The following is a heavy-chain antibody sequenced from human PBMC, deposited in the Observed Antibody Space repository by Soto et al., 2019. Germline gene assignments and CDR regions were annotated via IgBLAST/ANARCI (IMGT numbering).Heavy chain of an antibody. CDR3: AKDLQQQLVSWFDP. CDR1: GFAFSTYS. D-gene: IGHD6-13*01. CDR2: ISSSTTYI. Sequence: PGGSLRLSCAASGFAFSTYSMNWVRQAPGRGLEWLPSISSSTTYIFYADSVKGRFSISRDDAKNSLYLQMNSLRAEDTAVYYCAKDLQQQLVSWFDPWGQGTLVTVSS. J-gene: IGHJ5*02. V-gene: IGHV3-21*01.